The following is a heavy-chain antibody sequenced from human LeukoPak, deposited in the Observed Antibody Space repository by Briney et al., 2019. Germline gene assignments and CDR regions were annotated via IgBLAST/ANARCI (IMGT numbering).Heavy chain of an antibody. V-gene: IGHV4-38-2*01. CDR3: ARGYCSSTSCYSPFDY. CDR2: IYHSGST. Sequence: PSETLSLTCAVSGYSISSGYYWGWTRQPPGKGLEWIGSIYHSGSTYYNPSLKSRVTISVDTSKNQFSLKLSSVTAADTAVYYCARGYCSSTSCYSPFDYWGQGTLVTVSS. D-gene: IGHD2-2*01. CDR1: GYSISSGYY. J-gene: IGHJ4*02.